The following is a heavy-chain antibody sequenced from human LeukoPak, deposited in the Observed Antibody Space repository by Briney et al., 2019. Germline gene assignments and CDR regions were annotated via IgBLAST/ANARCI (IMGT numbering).Heavy chain of an antibody. V-gene: IGHV4-4*07. D-gene: IGHD3-16*01. J-gene: IGHJ6*03. CDR3: ARWGLGRPYYYYYYMDV. CDR1: GGSISSYY. Sequence: SETLSLTCTVSGGSISSYYWSWIRQPAGKGLEWIGRIYTSGSTNYNPSLKSRVTISVDTSKNQFSLKLSSVTAADTAVYYCARWGLGRPYYYYYYMDVWGKGTTVTVSS. CDR2: IYTSGST.